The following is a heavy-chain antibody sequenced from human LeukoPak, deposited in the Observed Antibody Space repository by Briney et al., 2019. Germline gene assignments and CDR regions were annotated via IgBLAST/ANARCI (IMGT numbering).Heavy chain of an antibody. J-gene: IGHJ4*02. D-gene: IGHD4-23*01. CDR2: IYTSGST. CDR3: VRVGSDYGGNWGGYYFDY. V-gene: IGHV4-4*07. CDR1: GGSISSYY. Sequence: SETLSLTCTVSGGSISSYYWSWIRQPAGKGLEWIGRIYTSGSTNYNPSLKSRVTMSVDTSKNQFSLKLSSVTAADTAVYYCVRVGSDYGGNWGGYYFDYWGQGTLVTVSS.